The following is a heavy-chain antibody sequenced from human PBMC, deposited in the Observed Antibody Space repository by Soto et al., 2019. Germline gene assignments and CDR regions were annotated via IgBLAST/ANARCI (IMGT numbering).Heavy chain of an antibody. V-gene: IGHV1-58*02. J-gene: IGHJ6*03. CDR3: AADPGHYYYMDV. Sequence: GASVKVSCKASGFTFTSSAIQWVRQARGQRLEWIGWIVVGSGNTNYAQKFQERVTITRDMSTSTAYMELSSLKSEDTAVYYCAADPGHYYYMDVWGKGTTVTVSS. D-gene: IGHD7-27*01. CDR1: GFTFTSSA. CDR2: IVVGSGNT.